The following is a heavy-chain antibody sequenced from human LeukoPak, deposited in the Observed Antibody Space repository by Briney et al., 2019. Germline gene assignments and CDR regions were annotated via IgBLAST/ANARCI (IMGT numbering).Heavy chain of an antibody. D-gene: IGHD3-16*01. CDR2: ISSSGSTM. Sequence: PGGSLRLSCAASGFTFSDYYMSWIRQAPGKGLEWVSYISSSGSTMYYADSVKGRFTISRDNAKNSLYLQMNSLRAEDTAVHYCARESFQEYYFDYWGQGTLVTVSS. CDR1: GFTFSDYY. V-gene: IGHV3-11*04. CDR3: ARESFQEYYFDY. J-gene: IGHJ4*02.